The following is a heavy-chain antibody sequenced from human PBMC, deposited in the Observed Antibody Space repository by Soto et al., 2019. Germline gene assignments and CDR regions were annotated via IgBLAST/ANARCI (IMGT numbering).Heavy chain of an antibody. CDR2: ISGSGGST. Sequence: GESLKISCAASGFTFSSYAMSWVRQAPGKGLEWVSAISGSGGSTYYADSVKGRFTISRDNSKNTLYLQMNSLRAEDTAVYYCANELVYYDSSGYYRRFGVVDAFDIWDQGTMVTVSS. CDR3: ANELVYYDSSGYYRRFGVVDAFDI. D-gene: IGHD3-22*01. CDR1: GFTFSSYA. J-gene: IGHJ3*02. V-gene: IGHV3-23*01.